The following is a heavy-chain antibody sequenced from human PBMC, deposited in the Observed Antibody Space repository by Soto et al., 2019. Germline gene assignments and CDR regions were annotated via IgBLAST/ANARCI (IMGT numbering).Heavy chain of an antibody. CDR3: ARDTVARYYYYGMDV. CDR1: GYTLTGYY. J-gene: IGHJ6*02. V-gene: IGHV1-2*04. CDR2: INPNSGGT. Sequence: QVQLVQSGAEVKKPGASVKVSCKASGYTLTGYYMHWVRQAPGQGLEWKGWINPNSGGTNYAQKFQGWVTMTRDTSISTAYMERSRLRSDDTAVYYCARDTVARYYYYGMDVWGQGTTVTVSS. D-gene: IGHD4-17*01.